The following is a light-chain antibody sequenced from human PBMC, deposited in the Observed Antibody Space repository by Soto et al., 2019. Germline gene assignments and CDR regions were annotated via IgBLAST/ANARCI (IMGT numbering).Light chain of an antibody. CDR1: SSNIGAGYD. J-gene: IGLJ2*01. Sequence: QSVLTQPPSVSGALGQRGTISCTGSSSNIGAGYDVHWYQQLPGTAPKILIYGNSNRPSRVPDRFSGSKSGTSASLAITGLQAEDEADYYCQFYDSSLSVLVVFGGGTKVTVL. V-gene: IGLV1-40*01. CDR2: GNS. CDR3: QFYDSSLSVLVV.